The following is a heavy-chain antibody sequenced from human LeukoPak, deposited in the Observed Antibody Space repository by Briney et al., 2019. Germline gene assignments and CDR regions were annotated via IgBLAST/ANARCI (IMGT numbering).Heavy chain of an antibody. CDR1: GFTFSSYG. V-gene: IGHV3-30*02. Sequence: GGSLRLSCAASGFTFSSYGMHWVRQAPGKGLEWVAFIRYDGSNKYYADSVKGRLTISRDNSENTLYLQMNSLRAEDTAVYYCARFPPTIAVAHSSCWGQGTLVTVSS. CDR3: ARFPPTIAVAHSSC. CDR2: IRYDGSNK. J-gene: IGHJ4*02. D-gene: IGHD6-19*01.